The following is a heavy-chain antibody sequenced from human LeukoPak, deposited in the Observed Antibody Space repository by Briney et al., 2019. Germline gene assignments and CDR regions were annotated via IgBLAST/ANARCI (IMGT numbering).Heavy chain of an antibody. CDR2: MNPNSGNT. Sequence: GASVTVSCKASGYTFTSYDINWVRQATGQGLEWMGWMNPNSGNTGYAQKFQGRVTITRNTSISTAYMELSSLRSEDTAVYYCARVGSSDAFDIWGQGTMVTVSS. J-gene: IGHJ3*02. D-gene: IGHD1-26*01. CDR1: GYTFTSYD. CDR3: ARVGSSDAFDI. V-gene: IGHV1-8*03.